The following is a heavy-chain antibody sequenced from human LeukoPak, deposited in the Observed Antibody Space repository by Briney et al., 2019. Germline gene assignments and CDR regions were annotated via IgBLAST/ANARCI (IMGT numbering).Heavy chain of an antibody. J-gene: IGHJ6*03. CDR3: AKRGINILTGFEYYYMDV. D-gene: IGHD3-9*01. V-gene: IGHV3-30*02. Sequence: GGSLRLSCAASGFTFDDYAMHWVRQAPGKGLEWVAFIRYDGSNKNYADSVKGRFTISRDNSKNTLYLQMNSLRAEDTAVYYCAKRGINILTGFEYYYMDVWGKGTTVTISS. CDR1: GFTFDDYA. CDR2: IRYDGSNK.